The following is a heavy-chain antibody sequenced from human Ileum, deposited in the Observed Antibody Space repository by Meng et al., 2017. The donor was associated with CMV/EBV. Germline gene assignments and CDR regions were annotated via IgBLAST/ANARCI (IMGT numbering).Heavy chain of an antibody. CDR1: GGSISSGGFY. D-gene: IGHD4-17*01. Sequence: QVQPEGSVPGLVKPSQTLSLTCTVSGGSISSGGFYWSWIRQHPGKGLEWIGYIYYSGSTYYNPSLRSRVAISIDTSKNQFSLKLTSVTAADTAVYFCARTNYGDYNWFDPWGQGTLVTVSS. CDR3: ARTNYGDYNWFDP. V-gene: IGHV4-31*03. CDR2: IYYSGST. J-gene: IGHJ5*02.